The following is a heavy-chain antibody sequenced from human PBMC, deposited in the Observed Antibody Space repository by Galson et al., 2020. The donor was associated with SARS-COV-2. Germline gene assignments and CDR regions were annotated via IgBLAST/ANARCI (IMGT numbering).Heavy chain of an antibody. Sequence: GGSLRLSCPASGFTFSSYWMSWVRHAPGKGLERVAHIKQDGSEKYYVDSVKGPFTISRDNAKNSLYLQMNSLRADDTAVYYCAGESLVVPGVMTTEYDDYDGMDGWGQWTTVTVSS. CDR2: IKQDGSEK. J-gene: IGHJ6*02. V-gene: IGHV3-7*01. D-gene: IGHD2-2*01. CDR3: AGESLVVPGVMTTEYDDYDGMDG. CDR1: GFTFSSYW.